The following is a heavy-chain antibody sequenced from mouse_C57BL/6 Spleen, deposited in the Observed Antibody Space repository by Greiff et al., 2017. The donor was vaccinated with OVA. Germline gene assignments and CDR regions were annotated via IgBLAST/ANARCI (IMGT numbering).Heavy chain of an antibody. J-gene: IGHJ2*01. CDR1: GYAFSSSW. V-gene: IGHV1-82*01. Sequence: VQLQQSGPELVKPGASVKISCKASGYAFSSSWMNWVKQRPGKGLEWIGRIYPGDGDTNYNGKFKGKATLTADKSSSTAYMQLSSLTSEDSAVYFCARSDGYGDYLDYWGQGTTLTVSS. CDR3: ARSDGYGDYLDY. CDR2: IYPGDGDT. D-gene: IGHD2-2*01.